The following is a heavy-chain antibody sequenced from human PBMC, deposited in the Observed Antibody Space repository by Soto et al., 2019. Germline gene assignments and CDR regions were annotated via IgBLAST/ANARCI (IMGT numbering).Heavy chain of an antibody. CDR3: ARGRRDYYGSGSYYGWFDP. CDR1: GGSFSGYY. D-gene: IGHD3-10*01. Sequence: NPSETLSLTCAVYGGSFSGYYWSWIRQPPGKGLEWIGEINHSGSTNYNPSLKSRVTISVDTSKNQFSLKLSSVTAADTAVYYCARGRRDYYGSGSYYGWFDPWGQGTLVTVSS. J-gene: IGHJ5*02. CDR2: INHSGST. V-gene: IGHV4-34*01.